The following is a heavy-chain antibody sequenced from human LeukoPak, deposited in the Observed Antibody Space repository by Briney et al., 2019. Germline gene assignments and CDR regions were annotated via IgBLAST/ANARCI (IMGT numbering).Heavy chain of an antibody. V-gene: IGHV4-34*01. CDR1: GGSFSGYY. D-gene: IGHD4-17*01. Sequence: KPSETLPLTCAVYGGSFSGYYWSWIRQPPGKGLEWIGEINHSGSTNYNPSLKSRVTISVDTSKNQFSLKLSSVTAADTAVYYCARIPTVTFFDYWGQGTLVTVSS. J-gene: IGHJ4*02. CDR2: INHSGST. CDR3: ARIPTVTFFDY.